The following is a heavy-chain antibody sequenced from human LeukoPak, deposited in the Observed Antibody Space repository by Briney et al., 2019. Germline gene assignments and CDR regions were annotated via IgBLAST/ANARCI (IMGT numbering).Heavy chain of an antibody. D-gene: IGHD2-15*01. Sequence: ASVKVSCKASGYTFTSYGSSWVRQAPGQGLEWMGWISAYIGNTNYAQKLQGRVTMTTDTSTSTAYMELRILRSDDAAVYYCARDGEYCSGGSCYDYYYYYGMDVWGEGTTVSVSS. CDR3: ARDGEYCSGGSCYDYYYYYGMDV. J-gene: IGHJ6*01. V-gene: IGHV1-18*04. CDR1: GYTFTSYG. CDR2: ISAYIGNT.